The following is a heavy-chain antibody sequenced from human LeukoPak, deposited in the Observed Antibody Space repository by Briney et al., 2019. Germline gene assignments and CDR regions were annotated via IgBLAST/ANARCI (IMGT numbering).Heavy chain of an antibody. CDR1: GGTFSSYA. D-gene: IGHD3-3*01. CDR3: AREGCDFWSGPIGYYYYMDV. CDR2: IIPIFGTA. Sequence: SVKVSCXASGGTFSSYAISWVRQAPGQGLEWMGGIIPIFGTANYAQKFQGRVTITADESTSTAYMELSSLRSEDTAVYYCAREGCDFWSGPIGYYYYMDVWGKGTTVTVSS. V-gene: IGHV1-69*13. J-gene: IGHJ6*03.